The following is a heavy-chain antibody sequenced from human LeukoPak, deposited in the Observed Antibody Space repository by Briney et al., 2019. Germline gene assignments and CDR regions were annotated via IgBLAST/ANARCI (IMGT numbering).Heavy chain of an antibody. J-gene: IGHJ4*02. Sequence: SPSETLSLTCTVSGGSISSFYWSWIRQPPGKGLEWIGYIYYSGSTYYNPSLKSRVTISVDTSKNQFSLKLSSVTAADTAVYYCARDGFKTGVDYWGQGTLVTVSS. CDR3: ARDGFKTGVDY. D-gene: IGHD7-27*01. CDR1: GGSISSFY. CDR2: IYYSGST. V-gene: IGHV4-59*12.